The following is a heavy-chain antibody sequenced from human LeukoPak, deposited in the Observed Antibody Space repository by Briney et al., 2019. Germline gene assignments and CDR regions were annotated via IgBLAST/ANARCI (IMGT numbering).Heavy chain of an antibody. D-gene: IGHD1-26*01. CDR1: GFSLSNARMG. V-gene: IGHV2-26*01. J-gene: IGHJ5*02. CDR2: IFSSDEK. Sequence: SGPTLVNPTETLTLTCTVSGFSLSNARMGVSWIRQPPGKALEWLAHIFSSDEKSYSTSLKSRLTISKDTSKSQVVLTMTNMDPVDTATYYCARSGSYHNWFDPWGQGTLVTVSS. CDR3: ARSGSYHNWFDP.